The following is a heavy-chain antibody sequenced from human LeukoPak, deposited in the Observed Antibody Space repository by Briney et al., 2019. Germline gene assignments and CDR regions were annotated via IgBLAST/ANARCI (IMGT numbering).Heavy chain of an antibody. V-gene: IGHV4-39*07. D-gene: IGHD6-13*01. CDR3: ARELKSSGYSSSWYSPYYYYYYMDV. CDR2: IYYSGST. J-gene: IGHJ6*03. Sequence: SETLSLTCTVSGGSISSSSYYWGWIRQPPGTGLEWIGSIYYSGSTYYNPSLKSRVTISVDTSKNQFSLKLSSVTAADTAVYYCARELKSSGYSSSWYSPYYYYYYMDVWGKGTTVTVSS. CDR1: GGSISSSSYY.